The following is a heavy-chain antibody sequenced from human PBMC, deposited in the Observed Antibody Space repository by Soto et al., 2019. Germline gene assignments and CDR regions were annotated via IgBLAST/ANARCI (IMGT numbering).Heavy chain of an antibody. CDR3: ARFLYDFWGDVGPPYYYYYGMDV. D-gene: IGHD3-3*01. J-gene: IGHJ6*02. CDR2: ISAYNGNT. CDR1: GYTFTSYG. Sequence: ASVKVSCKASGYTFTSYGISWVRQAPGQGLEWMGWISAYNGNTNYAQKLQGRVTMTTDTSTSTAYMELRSLRSDDTAVYYCARFLYDFWGDVGPPYYYYYGMDVWGQGTTVTVSS. V-gene: IGHV1-18*01.